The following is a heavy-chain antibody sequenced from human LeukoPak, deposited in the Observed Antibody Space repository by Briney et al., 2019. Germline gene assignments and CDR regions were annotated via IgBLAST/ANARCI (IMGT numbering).Heavy chain of an antibody. CDR3: AKDGGSDPDSFDI. CDR1: GFAFSSYN. D-gene: IGHD2-15*01. Sequence: GGSLRLSCAVSGFAFSSYNMNWVRQAPGKGLEWVASISSSSGHIHYADSVKGRFTISRDNAKNSLYLQMNSLRAEDTAVYYCAKDGGSDPDSFDIWGQGTMVTVSS. CDR2: ISSSSGHI. V-gene: IGHV3-21*01. J-gene: IGHJ3*02.